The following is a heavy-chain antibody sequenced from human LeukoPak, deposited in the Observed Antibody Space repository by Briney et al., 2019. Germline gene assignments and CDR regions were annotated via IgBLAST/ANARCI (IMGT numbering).Heavy chain of an antibody. CDR3: ARDPTQWLRYDY. CDR2: INNVASHI. CDR1: GFTFSISA. V-gene: IGHV3-21*06. Sequence: NPGGSLRLSCSASGFTFSISAMNWVRQAPGKGLEWVSSINNVASHIYYADSVKGRFTISRDDAKNTLYLQMNSLRAEDTAVYYCARDPTQWLRYDYWGQGTLVTVSS. J-gene: IGHJ4*02. D-gene: IGHD3-22*01.